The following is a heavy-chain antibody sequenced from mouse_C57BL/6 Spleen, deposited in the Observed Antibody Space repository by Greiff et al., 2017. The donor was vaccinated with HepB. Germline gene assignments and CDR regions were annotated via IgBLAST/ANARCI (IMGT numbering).Heavy chain of an antibody. CDR2: IYPGDGDT. Sequence: VKLMESGPELVKPGASVKISCKASGYAFSSSWMNWVKQRPGKGLEWIGRIYPGDGDTNYNGKFKGKATLTADKSSSTAYMQLSSLTSEDSAVYFCARSGYYGSSGGYFDVWGTGTTVTVSS. CDR3: ARSGYYGSSGGYFDV. J-gene: IGHJ1*03. CDR1: GYAFSSSW. V-gene: IGHV1-82*01. D-gene: IGHD1-1*01.